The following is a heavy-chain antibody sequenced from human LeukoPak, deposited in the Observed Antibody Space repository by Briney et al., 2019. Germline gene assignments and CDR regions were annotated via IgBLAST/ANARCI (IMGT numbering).Heavy chain of an antibody. Sequence: SETLSLTCTVSGDSVTSSSYSWGWIRQSPGKGLEWIGTIYYYGSTNYNPSLKSRVTLSVDTSKNQFSLNLSSVTAADTAVFYCARLSTWNDGVDAFDIWGQGTMVTVSS. V-gene: IGHV4-39*07. CDR2: IYYYGST. J-gene: IGHJ3*02. CDR3: ARLSTWNDGVDAFDI. CDR1: GDSVTSSSYS. D-gene: IGHD1-1*01.